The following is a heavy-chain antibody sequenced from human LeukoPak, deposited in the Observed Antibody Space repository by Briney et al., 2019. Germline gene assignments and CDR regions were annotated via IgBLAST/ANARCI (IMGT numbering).Heavy chain of an antibody. CDR1: GFTFSSYA. D-gene: IGHD3-10*01. V-gene: IGHV3-64*02. CDR3: ARVYGSGSPPGY. CDR2: ISTNGGST. J-gene: IGHJ4*02. Sequence: GGSLRLSCAASGFTFSSYAMHWVRQAPGKGLEYVSAISTNGGSTYYADSVKGRFTISRDNSENTLYLQVGSLRAEDMAVYYCARVYGSGSPPGYWGQGTLVTVSS.